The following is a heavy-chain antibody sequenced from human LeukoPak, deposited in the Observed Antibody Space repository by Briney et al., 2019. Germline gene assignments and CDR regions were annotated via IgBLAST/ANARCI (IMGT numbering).Heavy chain of an antibody. Sequence: GGSLRLSCAVSGFTDSSYYMSWVRQAPEKGLQWVSILYSDGVTYYADSVKGRFTISRDNSRSTLYLQMKSLRAEDTAVYFCARLAFHRVTTDQITDAYDVWGQGTMVTVSS. CDR3: ARLAFHRVTTDQITDAYDV. J-gene: IGHJ3*01. D-gene: IGHD4-17*01. V-gene: IGHV3-66*04. CDR1: GFTDSSYY. CDR2: LYSDGVT.